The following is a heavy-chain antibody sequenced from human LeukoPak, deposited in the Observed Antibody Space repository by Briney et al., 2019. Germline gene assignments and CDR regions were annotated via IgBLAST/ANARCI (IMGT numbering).Heavy chain of an antibody. V-gene: IGHV3-23*01. D-gene: IGHD5-18*01. CDR1: GFTFSSYA. CDR3: ARSQLWFSPYYFDY. Sequence: GGSLRLSCAASGFTFSSYAMSWARQAPGKGLEWVSGVSGSGGSTYYADSVKGRFTISRDNSKNTLYLQMNSLRAEDTAVYYCARSQLWFSPYYFDYWGQGTLVTVSS. J-gene: IGHJ4*02. CDR2: VSGSGGST.